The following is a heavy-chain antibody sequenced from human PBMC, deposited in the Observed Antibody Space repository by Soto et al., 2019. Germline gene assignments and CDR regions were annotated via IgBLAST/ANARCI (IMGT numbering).Heavy chain of an antibody. CDR1: GFTFTNYW. CDR2: IDGVGTGT. V-gene: IGHV3-74*01. J-gene: IGHJ4*02. Sequence: EVQLVQSGGGSVQPGGSLRLSCAASGFTFTNYWMHWVRQVPGKGLVWVSRIDGVGTGTSYSDSVRGRFTISRDNADNMLYLQMNSLRAEDTAVYYGTTVFEYWGQGILVTVSS. CDR3: TTVFEY.